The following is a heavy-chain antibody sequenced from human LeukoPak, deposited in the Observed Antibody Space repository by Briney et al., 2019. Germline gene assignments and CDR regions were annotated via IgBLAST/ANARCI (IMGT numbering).Heavy chain of an antibody. J-gene: IGHJ4*02. CDR1: GDSISSYY. D-gene: IGHD4-23*01. CDR2: IYYTGSA. V-gene: IGHV4-59*01. CDR3: ARDRGAYGYNSGGYFDY. Sequence: SETLSLTCTVSGDSISSYYWTWIRQPPGKGLEWIGYIYYTGSANYNPSLKSRVTISVDTSKNQFSLKVSSVTAADTAVYCCARDRGAYGYNSGGYFDYWGQGTLVTVSS.